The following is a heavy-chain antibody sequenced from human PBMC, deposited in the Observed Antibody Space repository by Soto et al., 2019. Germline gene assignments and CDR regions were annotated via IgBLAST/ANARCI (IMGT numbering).Heavy chain of an antibody. CDR1: GFTFSSYS. CDR2: ISGNGEII. J-gene: IGHJ4*02. Sequence: PGGSLRLSCVVSGFTFSSYSMNWVRQAPGKGLEWISYISGNGEIIQYAASARGRFTISRDNAENSVYLEMDSLRAEDTALYYCARDVDADFRTDFDYWGRGTPVTVSS. V-gene: IGHV3-48*04. CDR3: ARDVDADFRTDFDY. D-gene: IGHD4-17*01.